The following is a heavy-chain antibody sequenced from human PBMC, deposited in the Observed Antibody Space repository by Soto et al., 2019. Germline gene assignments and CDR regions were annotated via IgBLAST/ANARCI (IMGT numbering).Heavy chain of an antibody. D-gene: IGHD2-21*02. V-gene: IGHV4-34*01. Sequence: PSETLSLTCAVYGGSFSGYYWSWIRQPPGKGLEWIGEINHSGSTNYNPSLKSRVTISVDTSKNQFSLKLSSVTAADTAVYYCARQYGGNSLVSYYYYGMDVWGQGTTVTVSS. CDR2: INHSGST. J-gene: IGHJ6*02. CDR3: ARQYGGNSLVSYYYYGMDV. CDR1: GGSFSGYY.